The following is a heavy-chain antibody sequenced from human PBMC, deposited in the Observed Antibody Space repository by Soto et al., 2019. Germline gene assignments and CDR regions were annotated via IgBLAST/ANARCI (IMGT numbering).Heavy chain of an antibody. J-gene: IGHJ6*02. CDR1: GFTFSSYS. D-gene: IGHD2-8*01. CDR3: ARVGRGVYGMDV. CDR2: ITSDSSTI. Sequence: EVQLVESGGGLVQPGGSLRLSCAASGFTFSSYSINWVRQAPGKGLEWFSYITSDSSTISYADSVKGRFTVSRDNAKNTVYLQMNSLRDEGTGVYYCARVGRGVYGMDVWGQGTSVTVSS. V-gene: IGHV3-48*02.